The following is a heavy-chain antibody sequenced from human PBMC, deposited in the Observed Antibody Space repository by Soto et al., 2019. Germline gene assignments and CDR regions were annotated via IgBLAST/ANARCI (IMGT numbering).Heavy chain of an antibody. J-gene: IGHJ4*02. V-gene: IGHV4-39*01. CDR3: ARLEGIYWGD. D-gene: IGHD1-26*01. CDR2: IYYSGST. CDR1: GGSISSSSYY. Sequence: QLQLQESGPGLVKPSETLSLTCTVYGGSISSSSYYWGWIRQPPGKGLEWIGSIYYSGSTYYNPSLKSRVTISVDTSKNQFSLKLSSVSAADTAVYYCARLEGIYWGDWGQVTLVTVSS.